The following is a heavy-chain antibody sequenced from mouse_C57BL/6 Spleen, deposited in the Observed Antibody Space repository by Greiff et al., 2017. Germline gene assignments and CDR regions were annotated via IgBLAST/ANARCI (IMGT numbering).Heavy chain of an antibody. J-gene: IGHJ2*01. CDR2: IYPGSGST. D-gene: IGHD1-1*01. CDR1: GYTFTSYW. CDR3: ARYYYGSRGYFDY. V-gene: IGHV1-55*01. Sequence: QVQLKQPGAELVKPGASVKMSCKASGYTFTSYWITWVKQRPGQGLEWIGDIYPGSGSTNYDEKFKSKATLTVDTSSSTAYMQLSSLTSEDSAVYYCARYYYGSRGYFDYWGQGTTLTVSS.